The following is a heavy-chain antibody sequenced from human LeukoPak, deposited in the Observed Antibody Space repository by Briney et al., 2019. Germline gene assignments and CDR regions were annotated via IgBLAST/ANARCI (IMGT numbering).Heavy chain of an antibody. CDR2: ISYDGSNK. V-gene: IGHV3-30*03. J-gene: IGHJ4*02. D-gene: IGHD5-12*01. CDR1: GFTFSSYG. CDR3: ARSGYDFGALGY. Sequence: PGRPLRLSCAASGFTFSSYGMHWVRQAPGKGLEWVAVISYDGSNKYYADSVKGRFTISRDNSKNTLYLQMNSLRAEDTAVYYCARSGYDFGALGYWGQGTLVTVSS.